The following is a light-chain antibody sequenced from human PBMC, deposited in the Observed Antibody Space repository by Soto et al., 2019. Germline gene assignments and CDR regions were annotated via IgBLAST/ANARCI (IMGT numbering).Light chain of an antibody. CDR3: QQYGSSPRT. CDR1: QIIGSNY. CDR2: GAS. Sequence: EIVMTQSPASLSVSPRETSTLSCRASQIIGSNYLAWYQQKPGQAPRLLIYGASNRATGIPDRFSGSGSGTDLTLTISRVEPEDFAVYYCQQYGSSPRTFCQGTKVDI. J-gene: IGKJ1*01. V-gene: IGKV3-20*01.